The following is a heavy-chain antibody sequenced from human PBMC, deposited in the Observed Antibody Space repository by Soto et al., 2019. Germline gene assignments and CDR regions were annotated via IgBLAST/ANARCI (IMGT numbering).Heavy chain of an antibody. V-gene: IGHV3-33*01. J-gene: IGHJ4*02. D-gene: IGHD2-15*01. CDR1: GFIFNTHG. CDR2: IRHDGGEK. Sequence: QVQLVESGGGVVQPGTSLRLSCVTSGFIFNTHGMHWVRQAPGKGLEWVAVIRHDGGEKYYADSVKGRFTISRDESKNTLHLEINSLRSEDTAVYYCAPVGGDCFGGRCSSAEWGPGTLVTVFS. CDR3: APVGGDCFGGRCSSAE.